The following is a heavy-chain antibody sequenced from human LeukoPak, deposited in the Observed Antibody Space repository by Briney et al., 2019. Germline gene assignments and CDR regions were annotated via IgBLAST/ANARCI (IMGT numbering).Heavy chain of an antibody. J-gene: IGHJ4*02. CDR1: GYTLTELS. V-gene: IGHV1-24*01. Sequence: GASVKVSCKVSGYTLTELSMHWVRQAPGKGLEWMGGFDPEDGETIYAQKFQGRVTMTEDTSTDTAYMELSSLRSEDTAVYYCATFTYLFGTWDYWGQGTLVTVSS. CDR2: FDPEDGET. D-gene: IGHD3-3*01. CDR3: ATFTYLFGTWDY.